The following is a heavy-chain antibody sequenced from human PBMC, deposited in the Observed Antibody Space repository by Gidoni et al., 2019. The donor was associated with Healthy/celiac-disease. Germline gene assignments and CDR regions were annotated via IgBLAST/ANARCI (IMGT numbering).Heavy chain of an antibody. CDR1: GGTFSSYA. J-gene: IGHJ3*02. CDR2: IIPIFGTA. V-gene: IGHV1-69*01. Sequence: QVQLVQSGAEVTKPGSSVKVSCKASGGTFSSYAISWVRQAPGQGLEWMGGIIPIFGTANYAQKFQGRVTITADESTSTAYMELSSMRSEDTAVYYCARERLTMIVVVDAFDIWGQGTMVTVSS. D-gene: IGHD3-22*01. CDR3: ARERLTMIVVVDAFDI.